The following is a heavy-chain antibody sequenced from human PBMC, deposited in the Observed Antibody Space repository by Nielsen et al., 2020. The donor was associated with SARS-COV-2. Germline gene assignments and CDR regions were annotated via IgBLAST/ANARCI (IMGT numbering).Heavy chain of an antibody. CDR1: GYTFTSYA. D-gene: IGHD6-13*01. J-gene: IGHJ5*02. CDR3: ARVDSSSWSRYGWFDP. CDR2: INTNTGNP. Sequence: ASVKVSCKASGYTFTSYAMNWVRQAPGQGLEWMGWINTNTGNPTYAQGFTGRFVFSLDTSVSTAYLQISSLKAEDTAVYYCARVDSSSWSRYGWFDPWGQGTLVTVSS. V-gene: IGHV7-4-1*02.